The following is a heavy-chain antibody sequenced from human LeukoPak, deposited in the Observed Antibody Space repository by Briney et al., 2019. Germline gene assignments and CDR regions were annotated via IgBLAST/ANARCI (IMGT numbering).Heavy chain of an antibody. J-gene: IGHJ4*02. CDR2: IIPIFGTA. Sequence: ASVKVSCKASGGTFSSYAISWVRQAPGQGLEWMGGIIPIFGTANYAQKFQGRVTITTDKSTSTAYMELSSLRSEDTAVYYCARDGRGYSGWGSGGDPSDYWGQGTLVTVSS. D-gene: IGHD5-12*01. V-gene: IGHV1-69*05. CDR1: GGTFSSYA. CDR3: ARDGRGYSGWGSGGDPSDY.